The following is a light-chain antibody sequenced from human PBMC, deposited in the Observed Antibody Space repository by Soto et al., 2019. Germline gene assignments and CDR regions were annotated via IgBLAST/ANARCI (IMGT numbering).Light chain of an antibody. V-gene: IGKV1-5*01. J-gene: IGKJ2*01. CDR2: GGS. CDR1: QSSSVY. Sequence: DIQMTQSPSTLSASVGDRVTITCRASQSSSVYLAWYQQRPREAPKLLIYGGSSLESGVPSRFSGSGSGTAFTLTLSSLQPTDFATYYCHQYATSSPPFGQGTKFQI. CDR3: HQYATSSPP.